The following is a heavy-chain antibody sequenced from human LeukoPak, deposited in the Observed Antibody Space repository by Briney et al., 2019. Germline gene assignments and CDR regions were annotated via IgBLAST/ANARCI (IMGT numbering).Heavy chain of an antibody. J-gene: IGHJ4*02. CDR3: ARAKTTIFGVVIMDY. CDR1: GGSISSYY. CDR2: IYYSGST. V-gene: IGHV4-59*08. Sequence: PSETLSLTRTVSGGSISSYYWSWIRQPPGKGLEWIGYIYYSGSTNYNPSLKSRVTISVDTSKNQFSLKLSSVTAADTAVYYCARAKTTIFGVVIMDYWGQGTLVTVSS. D-gene: IGHD3-3*01.